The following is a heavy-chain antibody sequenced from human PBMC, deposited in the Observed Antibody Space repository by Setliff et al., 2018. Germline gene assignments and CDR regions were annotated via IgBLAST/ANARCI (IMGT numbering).Heavy chain of an antibody. Sequence: GSLSLSCSASGFSFSGYGMHWVRKAPGKGLEYVSSITTNGGRTRYADSVKGRFTIAIDNSKETLVLQMASLRVEYTAVYYCVTTNGDLIVWGQVNLVIVSS. CDR2: ITTNGGRT. V-gene: IGHV3-64*03. J-gene: IGHJ4*02. CDR1: GFSFSGYG. D-gene: IGHD3-10*01. CDR3: VTTNGDLIV.